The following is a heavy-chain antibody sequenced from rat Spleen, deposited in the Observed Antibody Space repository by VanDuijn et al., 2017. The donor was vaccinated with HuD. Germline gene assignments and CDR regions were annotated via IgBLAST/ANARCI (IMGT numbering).Heavy chain of an antibody. V-gene: IGHV5-29*01. D-gene: IGHD4-4*01. CDR1: GFAFSDFY. CDR3: TRRGYLSDWYFDF. J-gene: IGHJ1*01. Sequence: EVQLVESDGGLVQPGRSLKLSCAASGFAFSDFYMAWVRQAPTKGLEWIATISYDGSNTYYRDSVKGRFTISRDNVRSTLNLHMDSLRSEDTAIYYCTRRGYLSDWYFDFWGPGTMVTVSS. CDR2: ISYDGSNT.